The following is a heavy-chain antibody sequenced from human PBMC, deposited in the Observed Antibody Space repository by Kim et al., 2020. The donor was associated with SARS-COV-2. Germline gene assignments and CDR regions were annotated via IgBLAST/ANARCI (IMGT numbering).Heavy chain of an antibody. Sequence: NRASKNPVTKSVDTSKNTISLELSSVTAADTAVYYCARHIASYGTHFDYWGQGTLVTVSS. D-gene: IGHD3-16*01. CDR3: ARHIASYGTHFDY. V-gene: IGHV4-39*01. J-gene: IGHJ4*02.